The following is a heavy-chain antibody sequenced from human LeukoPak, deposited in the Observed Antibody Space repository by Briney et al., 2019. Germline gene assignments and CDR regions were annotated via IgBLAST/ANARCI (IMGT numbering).Heavy chain of an antibody. CDR1: GFAFSRHG. CDR3: AKGVGGSANYYYMDV. CDR2: IPYDGTNK. J-gene: IGHJ6*03. D-gene: IGHD3-10*01. V-gene: IGHV3-30*02. Sequence: GGSLRLSCAASGFAFSRHGIHWIRQAPGKGLERVAFIPYDGTNKFYRDSVRGRFTISRDNSKNTLYLQLNSLRTEDTAVYYCAKGVGGSANYYYMDVWGKGTTVTVSS.